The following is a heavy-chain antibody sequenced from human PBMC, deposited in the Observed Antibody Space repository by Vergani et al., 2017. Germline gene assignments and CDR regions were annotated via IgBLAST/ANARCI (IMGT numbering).Heavy chain of an antibody. CDR2: IYTSGST. D-gene: IGHD6-13*01. V-gene: IGHV4-61*02. CDR1: GGPISSGSYY. CDR3: ARESPAAAVNPYDY. Sequence: QVQLQESGPGLVKPSQTLSLTCTVPGGPISSGSYYWSWIRQPAGKGLGWIGRIYTSGSTNYNPSLKSRVTISVDTSKHQFSLKLSSVTAADTAVYYCARESPAAAVNPYDYWGQGTLVTVSS. J-gene: IGHJ4*02.